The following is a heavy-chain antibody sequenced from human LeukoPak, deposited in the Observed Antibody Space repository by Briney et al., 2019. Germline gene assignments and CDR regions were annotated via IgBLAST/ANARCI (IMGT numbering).Heavy chain of an antibody. J-gene: IGHJ3*02. D-gene: IGHD2-15*01. CDR1: GGSISSGDYC. Sequence: KPSETLSLTCTVSGGSISSGDYCWSWIRQPPGKGLEWIGYIYYSGSTYYNPSLKSRVTISVDTSKNQFSLKLSSVTAADTAVYYCARGPAATPYDAFDIWGQGTMVTVSS. CDR3: ARGPAATPYDAFDI. CDR2: IYYSGST. V-gene: IGHV4-30-4*01.